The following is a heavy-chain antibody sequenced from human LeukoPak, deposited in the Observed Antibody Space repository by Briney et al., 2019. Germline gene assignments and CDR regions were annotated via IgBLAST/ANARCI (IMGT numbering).Heavy chain of an antibody. CDR1: GFTFGSYA. D-gene: IGHD6-6*01. V-gene: IGHV3-23*01. Sequence: GSLRLSCAASGFTFGSYAMSWVRQAPGKGLEWVSAISGSGGSTYYADSVKGRFTISRDNSKNTLYLQMNSLRAEDTAVYYCAKDHLYSSSSYFDYWGQGTLVTVSS. CDR3: AKDHLYSSSSYFDY. J-gene: IGHJ4*02. CDR2: ISGSGGST.